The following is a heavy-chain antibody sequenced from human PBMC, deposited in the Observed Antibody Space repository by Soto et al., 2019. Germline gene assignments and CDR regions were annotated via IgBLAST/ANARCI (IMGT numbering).Heavy chain of an antibody. CDR3: ARDSVAARPIVLWAFDI. V-gene: IGHV3-7*01. CDR1: GFTFSSYW. J-gene: IGHJ3*02. Sequence: GGSLRLSCAASGFTFSSYWMSWVRQAPGKGLEWVANIKQDGSEKYYVDSVKGRFTISRDNAKNSLYLQMNSLRAEDTAVYYCARDSVAARPIVLWAFDIWGQGTMVTVSS. D-gene: IGHD6-6*01. CDR2: IKQDGSEK.